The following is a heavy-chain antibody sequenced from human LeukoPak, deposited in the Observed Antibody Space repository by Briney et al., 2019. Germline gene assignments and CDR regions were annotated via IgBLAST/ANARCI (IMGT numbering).Heavy chain of an antibody. CDR1: GGSISSYY. V-gene: IGHV4-59*01. CDR2: IYYSGST. D-gene: IGHD5-18*01. Sequence: SETLSLTCAVYGGSISSYYWSWIRQPPGKGLEWIGYIYYSGSTNYNPSLKSRVTISVDTSKNQFSLKLSSVTAADTAVYYCARALWLGYNWFDPWGQGTLVTVSS. J-gene: IGHJ5*02. CDR3: ARALWLGYNWFDP.